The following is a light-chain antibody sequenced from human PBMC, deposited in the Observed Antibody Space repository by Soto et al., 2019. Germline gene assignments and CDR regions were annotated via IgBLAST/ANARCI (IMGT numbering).Light chain of an antibody. CDR3: QQYNNWRT. CDR1: QSINRN. V-gene: IGKV3-15*01. Sequence: EVVMPQSPASLSVSPGERATLSCRASQSINRNLAWYQQKPGQSPRLLMYDTSNRAPGIPARFSGSGSGTDFTLTISSLQSEDFAVYYCQQYNNWRTFGQGTKVDIK. CDR2: DTS. J-gene: IGKJ1*01.